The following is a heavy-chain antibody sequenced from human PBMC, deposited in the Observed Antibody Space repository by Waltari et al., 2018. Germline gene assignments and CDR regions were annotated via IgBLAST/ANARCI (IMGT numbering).Heavy chain of an antibody. V-gene: IGHV4-59*13. D-gene: IGHD4-17*01. CDR3: ARGDGDLDYDYYYMDV. J-gene: IGHJ6*03. CDR1: GGSLSNFF. CDR2: ISHTGNT. Sequence: VQLQESGPGLVKPSETLSPTCTVSGGSLSNFFWSWIRQPPGKGPEWIGYISHTGNTNYNPSLKGRVIISVDTSKKQFSLKVSSVTAADTAVYYCARGDGDLDYDYYYMDVWGKGTTVTVSS.